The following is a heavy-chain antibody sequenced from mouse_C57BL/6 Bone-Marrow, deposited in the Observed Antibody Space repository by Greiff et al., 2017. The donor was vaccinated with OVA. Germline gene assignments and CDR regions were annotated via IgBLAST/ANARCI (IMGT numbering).Heavy chain of an antibody. CDR2: ISDGGSYT. CDR3: ARPYDGIFAY. D-gene: IGHD2-10*01. Sequence: EVQLMESGGGLVKPGGSLKLSCAASGFTFSSYAMSWVRQTPEQRLEWVATISDGGSYTYYPDNVKGRFTISRDNDKNNLYLQMSHLKSEDTAMDYCARPYDGIFAYWGQGTLVTVSA. V-gene: IGHV5-4*01. CDR1: GFTFSSYA. J-gene: IGHJ3*01.